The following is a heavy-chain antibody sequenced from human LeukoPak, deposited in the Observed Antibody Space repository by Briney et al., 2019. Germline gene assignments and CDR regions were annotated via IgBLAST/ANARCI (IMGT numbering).Heavy chain of an antibody. CDR2: IYYSGST. D-gene: IGHD3-10*01. CDR1: GGSISSGDYY. V-gene: IGHV4-30-4*08. Sequence: SETLSLTCTVSGGSISSGDYYWSWIRQPPGKGLEWIGYIYYSGSTYYNPSLKSRVTISVDTSKNQFSLKLSSVTAAGTAVYYCARDYYGSGSGFDYWGQGTLVTVSS. CDR3: ARDYYGSGSGFDY. J-gene: IGHJ4*02.